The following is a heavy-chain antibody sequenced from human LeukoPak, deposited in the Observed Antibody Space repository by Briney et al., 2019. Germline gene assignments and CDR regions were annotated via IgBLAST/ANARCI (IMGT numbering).Heavy chain of an antibody. V-gene: IGHV3-21*01. Sequence: GGSLRLSCAASGFTFSSYSMNLVRQAPGKGLEWVSSISSSSSYIYYADSVKGRFTISRDNAKNSLYLQMSSLRAEDTAVYYCASPWWGYCSSTSCYDFDYWGQGTLVTVSS. J-gene: IGHJ4*02. CDR1: GFTFSSYS. CDR2: ISSSSSYI. D-gene: IGHD2-2*01. CDR3: ASPWWGYCSSTSCYDFDY.